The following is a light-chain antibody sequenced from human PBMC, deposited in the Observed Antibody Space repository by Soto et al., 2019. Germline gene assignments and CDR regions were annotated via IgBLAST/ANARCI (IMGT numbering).Light chain of an antibody. CDR2: KAS. V-gene: IGKV1-5*03. J-gene: IGKJ4*01. Sequence: DIPLTHSPSTLSASLPDRVTIXCLASQSISSWLAWYQQKPGKAPKLLIYKASGLESGVPSRFSGSGSGTDFTLTISSLQPDDFATYYCQQYNSYSPLTFGGGTKVDIK. CDR3: QQYNSYSPLT. CDR1: QSISSW.